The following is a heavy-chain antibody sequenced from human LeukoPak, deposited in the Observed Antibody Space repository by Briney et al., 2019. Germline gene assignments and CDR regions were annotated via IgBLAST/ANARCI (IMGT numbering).Heavy chain of an antibody. J-gene: IGHJ4*02. V-gene: IGHV3-7*01. CDR3: ARDLPDY. CDR2: INQDGSEK. Sequence: PGGCLRLSCAGSGFTFSSYWMSWVRQAPGKGLEWVANINQDGSEKHYVDSVKGRFTISRDNAKNSLYLQMNSLRAEDTAVYYCARDLPDYWGQGTRVTVSS. CDR1: GFTFSSYW.